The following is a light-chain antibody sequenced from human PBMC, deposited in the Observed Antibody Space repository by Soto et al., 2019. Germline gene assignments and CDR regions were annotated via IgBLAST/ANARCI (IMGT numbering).Light chain of an antibody. CDR1: SSDVGGYNY. CDR2: EVT. J-gene: IGLJ3*02. V-gene: IGLV2-14*01. Sequence: QSALTQTASVSGSPGQSITVSCTGTSSDVGGYNYVSWYQQHPGKAPKLMIFEVTSRPSGVSNRFSGSKSGNTASLTISGLQAEDEADYYCCSYTSSSTWVFGGGTKLTVL. CDR3: CSYTSSSTWV.